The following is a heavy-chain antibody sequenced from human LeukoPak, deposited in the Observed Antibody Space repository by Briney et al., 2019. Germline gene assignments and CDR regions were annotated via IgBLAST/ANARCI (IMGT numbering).Heavy chain of an antibody. Sequence: SETLSLTCTVSGGSISGYYWSWIRQPPGKGLDWIGGIYYTGSTYYNPSLKSRVTISIDTSKNQFSLHLTSVTAADTAVYYCARDSSSGSFWFDPWGQGTLVTVSS. V-gene: IGHV4-39*07. CDR2: IYYTGST. D-gene: IGHD6-19*01. CDR1: GGSISGYY. J-gene: IGHJ5*02. CDR3: ARDSSSGSFWFDP.